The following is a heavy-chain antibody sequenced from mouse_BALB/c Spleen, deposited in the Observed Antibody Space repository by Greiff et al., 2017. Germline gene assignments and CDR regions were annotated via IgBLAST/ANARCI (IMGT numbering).Heavy chain of an antibody. J-gene: IGHJ2*01. CDR3: ARDGGNYFDY. CDR2: ISSGGSYT. V-gene: IGHV5-6*03. Sequence: EVMLVESGGGLVKPGGSLKLSCAASGFTFSSYAMSWVRQTPDKRLEWVATISSGGSYTYYPDSVKGRFTISRDNAKNTLYLQMSSLKSEDTAMYYCARDGGNYFDYWGQGTTLTVSS. CDR1: GFTFSSYA.